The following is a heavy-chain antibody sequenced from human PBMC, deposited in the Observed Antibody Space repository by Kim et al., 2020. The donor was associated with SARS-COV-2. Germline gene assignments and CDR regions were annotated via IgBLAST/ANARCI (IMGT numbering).Heavy chain of an antibody. V-gene: IGHV4-39*07. D-gene: IGHD2-15*01. J-gene: IGHJ4*02. CDR2: IYYSGIT. Sequence: SETLSLTCTVSGDSISSSAYYWGWIRQPPGKGLEWIGSIYYSGITSYNPSLKSRVAISVDTSKNQFSLKLSSVTAADTAVYYCARDHVGYCSGASCYGHDYWGQGTLVIVSS. CDR3: ARDHVGYCSGASCYGHDY. CDR1: GDSISSSAYY.